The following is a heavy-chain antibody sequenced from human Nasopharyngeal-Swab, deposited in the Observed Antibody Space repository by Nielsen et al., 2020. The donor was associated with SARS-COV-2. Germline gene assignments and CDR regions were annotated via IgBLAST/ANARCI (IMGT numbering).Heavy chain of an antibody. CDR3: TTVDFTNGVCYGY. Sequence: GESLKISCAASGFIFSASAMHWVRQASGKGLEWVGRIGDKDHNYATTYAASVQGRFTISRDDSKDTLYLQMNSLKSEDTAVYYCTTVDFTNGVCYGYWGQGTLVTVSS. CDR1: GFIFSASA. D-gene: IGHD2-8*01. V-gene: IGHV3-73*01. J-gene: IGHJ4*02. CDR2: IGDKDHNYAT.